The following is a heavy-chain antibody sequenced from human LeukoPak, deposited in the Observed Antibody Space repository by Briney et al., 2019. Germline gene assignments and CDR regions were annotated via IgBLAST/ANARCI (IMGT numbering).Heavy chain of an antibody. V-gene: IGHV4-31*03. CDR1: GGSISGGGYY. CDR3: ARAEDPTRAFDI. J-gene: IGHJ3*02. Sequence: PSETLSLTCTVSGGSISGGGYYWSWIRQHPGKGLEWIGYIYYNGGTYYNPSLKSRVTISVDTSKNQFSLKLSSVTAADTAVYYCARAEDPTRAFDIWGQGTMVTVSS. CDR2: IYYNGGT.